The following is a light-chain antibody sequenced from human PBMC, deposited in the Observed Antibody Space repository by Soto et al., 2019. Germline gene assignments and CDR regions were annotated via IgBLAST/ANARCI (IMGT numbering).Light chain of an antibody. V-gene: IGLV2-14*01. Sequence: QSALTQPASVSGSPGQSITISCTGTSSDVGGYNYVSWYQQHPGKAPKLMIYEVSNRPSGVSNRFSGSKSGNTASLTISGLQAEDEADYYCISYAGSSNVFGTGTKLTVL. CDR2: EVS. CDR1: SSDVGGYNY. J-gene: IGLJ1*01. CDR3: ISYAGSSNV.